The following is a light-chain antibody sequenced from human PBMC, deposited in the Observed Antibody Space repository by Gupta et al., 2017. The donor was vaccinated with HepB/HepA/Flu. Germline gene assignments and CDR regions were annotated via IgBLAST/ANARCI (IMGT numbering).Light chain of an antibody. Sequence: DIVMTQSPLSLPVTPGEPASISCRSSQSLLHSNGYNYLDWYLQKPGQSPQLLIYLGSNRASGVPDRFSGSGSCTDFTLKISRGEAEDVGVYYCRQALQTPLTFGGGTKVEIK. CDR2: LGS. CDR1: QSLLHSNGYNY. V-gene: IGKV2-28*01. CDR3: RQALQTPLT. J-gene: IGKJ4*01.